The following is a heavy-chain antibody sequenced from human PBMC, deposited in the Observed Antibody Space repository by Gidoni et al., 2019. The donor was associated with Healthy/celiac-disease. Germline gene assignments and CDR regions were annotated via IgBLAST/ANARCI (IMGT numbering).Heavy chain of an antibody. D-gene: IGHD2-15*01. Sequence: QVQLVQSGAEVKKPGASVKVSCTASGYTFTGYYMHWVRQAPGQGLEWMGWINPNSGGTNYAQKFQGRVTMTRYTSISTAYMELSRLRSDDTAVYYCARHCSGGSCYSDFDYWGQGTLVTVSS. CDR2: INPNSGGT. V-gene: IGHV1-2*02. CDR1: GYTFTGYY. J-gene: IGHJ4*02. CDR3: ARHCSGGSCYSDFDY.